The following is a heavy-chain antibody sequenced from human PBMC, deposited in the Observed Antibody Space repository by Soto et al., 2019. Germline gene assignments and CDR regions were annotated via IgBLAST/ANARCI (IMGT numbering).Heavy chain of an antibody. CDR1: GYSFSFYW. CDR3: ATAYVYDFENSNYYRDAFDI. CDR2: MYPDDSDI. J-gene: IGHJ3*02. V-gene: IGHV5-51*01. D-gene: IGHD3-22*01. Sequence: GESLKISCKASGYSFSFYWIGWVRQMPGKGLEWMAIMYPDDSDIRYSPSFEAHVTISADRSTSTAFLQWSSLKASDTAMYYCATAYVYDFENSNYYRDAFDIWGQGTLVTVSS.